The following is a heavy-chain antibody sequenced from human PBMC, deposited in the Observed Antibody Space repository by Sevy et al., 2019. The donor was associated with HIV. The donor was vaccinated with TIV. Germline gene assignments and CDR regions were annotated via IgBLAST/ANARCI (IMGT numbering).Heavy chain of an antibody. D-gene: IGHD3-16*01. J-gene: IGHJ4*02. CDR1: AFSFNTYA. CDR3: AKPRGSCYFDY. CDR2: ISGSGDST. V-gene: IGHV3-23*01. Sequence: GGSLRLSCVASAFSFNTYAMSWVRRAPGKGLEWVSTISGSGDSTFYSDSVKGRFTISRDNSKNTLYLQMNSLRAEDTAVYYCAKPRGSCYFDYWGQGTLVTVSS.